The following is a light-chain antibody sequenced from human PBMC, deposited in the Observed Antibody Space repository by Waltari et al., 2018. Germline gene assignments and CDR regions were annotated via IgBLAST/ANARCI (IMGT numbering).Light chain of an antibody. CDR2: GAS. Sequence: EIVLTQYPGTLSLSPGERATLSCRASQSVSSSYLAWYQQKPGQAPRLLIYGASSRATGIPDRFSGSGSRTDFTLTISRLEPEDFAVYYCQQYGSSPRTFGQGTKVEIK. J-gene: IGKJ1*01. V-gene: IGKV3-20*01. CDR1: QSVSSSY. CDR3: QQYGSSPRT.